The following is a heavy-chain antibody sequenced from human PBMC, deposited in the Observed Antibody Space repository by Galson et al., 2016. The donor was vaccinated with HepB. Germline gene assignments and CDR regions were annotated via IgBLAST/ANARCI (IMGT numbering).Heavy chain of an antibody. CDR2: ISSSSSYI. CDR1: GFTFSSYS. D-gene: IGHD3-16*01. Sequence: SLRLSCAASGFTFSSYSMNWVRQAPGKGLEWVSSISSSSSYIYYADSVKGRFTISRDNAKNSLYLQMNSLRAEDTAVYYCARGGRGRPYYGMDVWGQGTTVTVSS. V-gene: IGHV3-21*01. J-gene: IGHJ6*02. CDR3: ARGGRGRPYYGMDV.